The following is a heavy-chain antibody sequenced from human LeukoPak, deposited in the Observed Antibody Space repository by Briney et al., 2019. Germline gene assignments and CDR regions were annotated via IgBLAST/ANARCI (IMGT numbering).Heavy chain of an antibody. V-gene: IGHV4-34*01. CDR3: AREGPTIVVVPAADTTPPTWFDP. J-gene: IGHJ5*02. CDR1: GGSFSGYY. Sequence: SETLSLTCAVYGGSFSGYYWSWIRQPPGKGLDLIGEINHSGSTNYNPSLKSRVTISVDTSKNQFSLKLSSVTAADTAVYYCAREGPTIVVVPAADTTPPTWFDPWGQGTLVTVSS. CDR2: INHSGST. D-gene: IGHD2-2*01.